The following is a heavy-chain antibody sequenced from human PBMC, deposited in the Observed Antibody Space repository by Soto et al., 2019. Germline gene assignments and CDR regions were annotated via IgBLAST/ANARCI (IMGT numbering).Heavy chain of an antibody. V-gene: IGHV3-11*06. CDR1: GFTFSDYF. CDR2: ISSSGFA. Sequence: QVQLVESGGVLVKPGGSLRLSCAASGFTFSDYFMSWLRQAPGKGLEWVSYISSSGFANYADSVKGRFTISRDNAKNSLYLQMDSLRAEDTAVYYCARDWATTVVTSPYCWGQGTLVTVSS. CDR3: ARDWATTVVTSPYC. D-gene: IGHD4-17*01. J-gene: IGHJ4*02.